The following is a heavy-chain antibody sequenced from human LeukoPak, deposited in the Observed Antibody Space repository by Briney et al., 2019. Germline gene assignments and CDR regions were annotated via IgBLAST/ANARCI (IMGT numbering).Heavy chain of an antibody. V-gene: IGHV3-48*04. J-gene: IGHJ4*02. Sequence: PGGSLRLSCAASGFTSGFTFSNYAMHWVRQARGKGLEWVSSIGTIISTTYYADSVKGRFTVSRDDAKSSLYLQMSSLRAEDTAVYYCARTVYDLRGQSLLPGFDSWGQGTLVTVSS. CDR1: GFTFSNYA. CDR3: ARTVYDLRGQSLLPGFDS. CDR2: IGTIISTT. D-gene: IGHD6-19*01.